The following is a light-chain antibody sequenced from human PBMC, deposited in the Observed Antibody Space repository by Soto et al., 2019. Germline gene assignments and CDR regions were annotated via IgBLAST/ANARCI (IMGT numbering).Light chain of an antibody. V-gene: IGKV3-20*01. J-gene: IGKJ1*01. Sequence: PDERAPLSCRASQSFNSFYLAWYQQKPGQAPRILISGASGRAIGITDRFSGSGSGIDFTLTISRLEPEDFAVCYCHGYDSWTFGQGTKVDIK. CDR3: HGYDSWT. CDR1: QSFNSFY. CDR2: GAS.